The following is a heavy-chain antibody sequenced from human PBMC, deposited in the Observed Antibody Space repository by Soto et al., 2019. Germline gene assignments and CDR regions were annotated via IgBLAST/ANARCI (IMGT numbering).Heavy chain of an antibody. CDR2: ISSSSSYT. CDR3: ARDRRYYYDSSGYYPVPLDY. J-gene: IGHJ4*02. D-gene: IGHD3-22*01. CDR1: GFTFSDYY. V-gene: IGHV3-11*06. Sequence: GGSLRLSCAAYGFTFSDYYMSWIRQAPGKGLEWVSYISSSSSYTNYADSVKGRFTISRDNAKNSLYLQMNSLRAEDTAVYYCARDRRYYYDSSGYYPVPLDYWGQGTLVTVS.